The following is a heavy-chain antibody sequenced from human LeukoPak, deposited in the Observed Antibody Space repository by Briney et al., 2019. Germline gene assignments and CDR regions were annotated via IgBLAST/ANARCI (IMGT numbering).Heavy chain of an antibody. CDR3: ARILLGYCSGGSCLNLYYFDY. V-gene: IGHV4-34*01. D-gene: IGHD2-15*01. Sequence: SETLSLTCAVYGLTFSGYCWSWLRQPPGKGLEWIGEINNSGSTNYNPSLKSRVTISVDTSKNQFSLKLSSVTAADTAVYYCARILLGYCSGGSCLNLYYFDYWGQGTLVTVSS. CDR2: INNSGST. CDR1: GLTFSGYC. J-gene: IGHJ4*02.